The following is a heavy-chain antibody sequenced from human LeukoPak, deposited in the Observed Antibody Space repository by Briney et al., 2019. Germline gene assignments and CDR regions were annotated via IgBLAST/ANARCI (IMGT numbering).Heavy chain of an antibody. CDR2: INHSGST. CDR3: ARGRGSRNFDY. V-gene: IGHV4-34*01. Sequence: SETLSLTCAVYGGSFSGYYWSWIRQPPGKGLEWIGEINHSGSTNYNPSLKSRVTISVDTSKNQFSLKLSSVTAADTAVYYCARGRGSRNFDYGGQGTLVTVSS. J-gene: IGHJ4*02. D-gene: IGHD6-13*01. CDR1: GGSFSGYY.